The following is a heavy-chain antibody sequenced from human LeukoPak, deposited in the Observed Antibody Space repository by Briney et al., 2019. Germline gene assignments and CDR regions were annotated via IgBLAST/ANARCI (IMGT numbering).Heavy chain of an antibody. CDR2: ISGGSNII. J-gene: IGHJ5*02. CDR1: GFTFSSYE. Sequence: GGSLRLSCAASGFTFSSYEMNWVRQAPGKGLEWVSYISGGSNIIHYADSVRGRFTIPRDDAKSSLYLQMDSLRAEDTAVYYCASSGVKSVTTHGPWGQGTLVTVSS. D-gene: IGHD4-17*01. V-gene: IGHV3-48*03. CDR3: ASSGVKSVTTHGP.